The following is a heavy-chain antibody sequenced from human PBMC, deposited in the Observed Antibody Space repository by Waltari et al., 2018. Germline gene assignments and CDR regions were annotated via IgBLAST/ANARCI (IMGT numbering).Heavy chain of an antibody. D-gene: IGHD3-16*01. CDR2: ISADGSYR. J-gene: IGHJ4*02. CDR3: ASGGWGFYLGY. V-gene: IGHV3-21*01. CDR1: GFSFSTYS. Sequence: EVQLVESGGGLVKPGGSLRLSCAASGFSFSTYSMNWVRQAPGKELEWIESISADGSYRHYAESVKGRFTVSRDNAKNSLSLQINSLRAEDTAVYYCASGGWGFYLGYWGQGALVTVSS.